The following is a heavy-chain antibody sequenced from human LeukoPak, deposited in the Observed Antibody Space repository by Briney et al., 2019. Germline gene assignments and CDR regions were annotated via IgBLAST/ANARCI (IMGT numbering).Heavy chain of an antibody. CDR1: GGTFSSYT. CDR3: AVLWFGESPTYYYYYGMDV. V-gene: IGHV1-69*02. CDR2: IIPILGIA. Sequence: GASVKVSFKASGGTFSSYTISWVRQAPGQGLEWMGRIIPILGIANYAQKFPGRVTITADKSTSTAYMELSSLRSEDTAVYYCAVLWFGESPTYYYYYGMDVWGQGTTVTVSS. J-gene: IGHJ6*02. D-gene: IGHD3-10*01.